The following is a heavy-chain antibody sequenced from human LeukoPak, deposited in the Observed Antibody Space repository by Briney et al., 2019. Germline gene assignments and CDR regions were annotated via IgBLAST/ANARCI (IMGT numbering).Heavy chain of an antibody. J-gene: IGHJ5*02. CDR2: IKQDGSEK. V-gene: IGHV3-7*01. CDR1: GFPFSSSW. CDR3: AGGNTYYDFWSGYSDNWFDP. D-gene: IGHD3-3*01. Sequence: GGSLRLSCAPSGFPFSSSWMRWLRHAPGRGLEYVANIKQDGSEKYYVDSVKGRFTISRDNAKNSLYLQMNSLRAEDTAVYYCAGGNTYYDFWSGYSDNWFDPWGQGTLVTVSS.